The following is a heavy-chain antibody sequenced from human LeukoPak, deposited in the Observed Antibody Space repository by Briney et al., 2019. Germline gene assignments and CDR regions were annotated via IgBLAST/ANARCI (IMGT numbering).Heavy chain of an antibody. J-gene: IGHJ4*02. D-gene: IGHD5-12*01. CDR1: GGSISSSSYY. CDR3: ARPIVATMSFDY. CDR2: IYYSGST. Sequence: SETLSLTCTVSGGSISSSSYYWGWIRQPPGKGLEWIGSIYYSGSTYYNPSLKSRVTISVDTSKNQFSLKLSSVTAADTAVYYCARPIVATMSFDYWGQGTLVTVSS. V-gene: IGHV4-39*01.